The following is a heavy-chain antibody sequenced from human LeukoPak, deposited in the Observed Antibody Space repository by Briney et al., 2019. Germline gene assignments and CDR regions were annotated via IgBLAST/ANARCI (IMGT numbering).Heavy chain of an antibody. CDR2: LSTNNGDT. D-gene: IGHD4/OR15-4a*01. Sequence: MGWLSTNNGDTKYGKKFQGRVIMPTDTSTSTAYMEVRSLRSDDTAVYYCARDDDYNPLVHWGQGTLVTVSS. CDR3: ARDDDYNPLVH. J-gene: IGHJ4*02. V-gene: IGHV1-18*01.